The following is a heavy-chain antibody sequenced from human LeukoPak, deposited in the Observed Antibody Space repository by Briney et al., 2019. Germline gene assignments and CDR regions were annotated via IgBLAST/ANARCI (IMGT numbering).Heavy chain of an antibody. CDR2: MNPNSGNT. V-gene: IGHV1-8*01. D-gene: IGHD3-3*01. Sequence: ASVKVSCKASGYTFTSYDINWVRQATGQGLEWMGWMNPNSGNTGYAQKFQGRVTMTRNTSISTAYMELSSLGSEDTAVYYCARVGYDFWSGHYDAFDIWGQGTMVTVSS. J-gene: IGHJ3*02. CDR3: ARVGYDFWSGHYDAFDI. CDR1: GYTFTSYD.